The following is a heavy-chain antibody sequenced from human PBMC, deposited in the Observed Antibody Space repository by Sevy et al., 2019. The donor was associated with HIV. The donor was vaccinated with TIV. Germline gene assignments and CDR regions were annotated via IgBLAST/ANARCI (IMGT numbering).Heavy chain of an antibody. J-gene: IGHJ4*02. CDR3: AREYGDYACEGFDY. V-gene: IGHV4-61*01. CDR1: GGSVSSGSYY. CDR2: IYYSGST. Sequence: SETLSLTCTVSGGSVSSGSYYWSWIRQPPGKGLEWIGYIYYSGSTNYNPSLKSRVTISVDTSKNQFSLKLSSVTAADTAVYYCAREYGDYACEGFDYWGQGTLVTVSS. D-gene: IGHD4-17*01.